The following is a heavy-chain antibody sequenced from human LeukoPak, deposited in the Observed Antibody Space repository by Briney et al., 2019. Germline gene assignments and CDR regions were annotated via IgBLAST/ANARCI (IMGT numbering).Heavy chain of an antibody. CDR2: ISYDGSNK. CDR1: GFTFSSYA. V-gene: IGHV3-30*04. Sequence: GGSLRLSCAASGFTFSSYAMHGVRQARGKGREWVAAISYDGSNKYYADSVKGRFTISRDNSKNTLYLQMNSLRAEDTAVYYCARTSWFGELCSYFDYWGQGTLVTVSS. D-gene: IGHD3-10*01. CDR3: ARTSWFGELCSYFDY. J-gene: IGHJ4*02.